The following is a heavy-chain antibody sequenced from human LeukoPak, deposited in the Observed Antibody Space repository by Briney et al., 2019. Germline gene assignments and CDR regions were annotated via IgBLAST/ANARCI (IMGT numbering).Heavy chain of an antibody. J-gene: IGHJ4*02. CDR3: AILGYCSGGSCSFDY. Sequence: GASVKVSCKASGYIFTNYVIHWVRRAPGQRLEWMGWINAGNGNTEYSQKFQGRVTITRDTSANTAYMELSSLRSEDTAVYYCAILGYCSGGSCSFDYWGQGTLVTVSS. CDR2: INAGNGNT. D-gene: IGHD2-15*01. CDR1: GYIFTNYV. V-gene: IGHV1-3*01.